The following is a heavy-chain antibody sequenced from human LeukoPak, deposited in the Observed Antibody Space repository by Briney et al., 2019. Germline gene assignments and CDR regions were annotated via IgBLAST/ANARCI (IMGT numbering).Heavy chain of an antibody. CDR1: GGSVSGYY. CDR3: ARYIVSYPHDAFDI. D-gene: IGHD1-26*01. CDR2: IYYSGTT. V-gene: IGHV4-34*11. Sequence: SETLSLTCAVYGGSVSGYYWSWIRQPPGKGLEWIGSIYYSGTTYYNPSLKSRVTISVDTSKKQFSLKLSSVTAADTAFYYCARYIVSYPHDAFDIWGQGTMVTVSS. J-gene: IGHJ3*02.